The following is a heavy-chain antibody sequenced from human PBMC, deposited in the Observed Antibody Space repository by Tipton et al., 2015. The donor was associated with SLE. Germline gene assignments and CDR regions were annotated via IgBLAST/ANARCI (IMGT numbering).Heavy chain of an antibody. J-gene: IGHJ4*02. CDR3: ARAPSHSIHFDC. CDR2: IYYTGST. Sequence: TLSLTCTVSGDSISSYYWSWIRQPPGKGLEWIGYIYYTGSTNYNPSLESRVTISLDTSKNQFSLEVSSVTAADTAVYYCARAPSHSIHFDCWGQGTLVSVSS. V-gene: IGHV4-59*01. D-gene: IGHD6-6*01. CDR1: GDSISSYY.